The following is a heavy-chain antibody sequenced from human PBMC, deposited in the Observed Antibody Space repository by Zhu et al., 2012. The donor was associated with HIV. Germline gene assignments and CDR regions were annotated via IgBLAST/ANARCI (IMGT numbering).Heavy chain of an antibody. Sequence: EVQLVESGGGLVQPGGSLRLSCATSVFTFSNHYMHWVRKAPGRGLVWVSRINSDGSFKNYADSVKGRFTISRDNAKNTLYLQMNSLRAEDTAVYYCARGLAAAGNGLDSWGQGTLVTVSS. CDR1: VFTFSNHY. CDR2: INSDGSFK. J-gene: IGHJ4*02. CDR3: ARGLAAAGNGLDS. V-gene: IGHV3-74*01. D-gene: IGHD6-13*01.